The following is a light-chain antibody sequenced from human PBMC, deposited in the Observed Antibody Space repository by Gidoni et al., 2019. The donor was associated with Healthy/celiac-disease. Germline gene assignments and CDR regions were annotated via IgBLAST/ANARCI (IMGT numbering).Light chain of an antibody. CDR2: DAS. CDR1: QDISNY. V-gene: IGKV1-33*01. Sequence: DIQMTQSPSSLSASVGDRVTITCQASQDISNYLNWYQQKPGKAPKLLIYDASNLGTGVPSRFSGSGSGTDFTFTISSLQPEDIATYYCQQYDNLFYTFGQGTKLEIK. J-gene: IGKJ2*01. CDR3: QQYDNLFYT.